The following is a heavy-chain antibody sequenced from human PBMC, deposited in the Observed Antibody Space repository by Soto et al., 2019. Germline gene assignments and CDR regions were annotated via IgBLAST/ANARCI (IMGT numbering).Heavy chain of an antibody. CDR1: GFTFSSYA. J-gene: IGHJ5*02. D-gene: IGHD2-8*02. V-gene: IGHV3-23*01. CDR3: AKDHSRWYINWFDP. CDR2: ISGSGGST. Sequence: EVQLLESGGGLVQPGGSLRLSCAASGFTFSSYAMSWVRQAPGKGLEWVSAISGSGGSTYYADSVKCRFTISRDNSKNTLYLQMSSLRADDTAVYYCAKDHSRWYINWFDPWGQGTLVTVSS.